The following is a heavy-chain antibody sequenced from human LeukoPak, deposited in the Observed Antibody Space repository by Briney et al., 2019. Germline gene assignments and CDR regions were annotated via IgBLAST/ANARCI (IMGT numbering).Heavy chain of an antibody. J-gene: IGHJ4*02. CDR2: IYYSGST. Sequence: PSEILSLTCTVSGGSISSYYWSWIRQPPGKGLEWIGYIYYSGSTNYNPSLKSRVTISVDTSKNQFSLKLSSVTAADTAVYYCARVGYSSSWFDYWGQGTLVTVSS. D-gene: IGHD6-13*01. V-gene: IGHV4-59*08. CDR3: ARVGYSSSWFDY. CDR1: GGSISSYY.